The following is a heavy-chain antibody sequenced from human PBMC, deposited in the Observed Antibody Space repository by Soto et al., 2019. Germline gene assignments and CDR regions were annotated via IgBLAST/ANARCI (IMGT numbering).Heavy chain of an antibody. Sequence: SETLSLTCTVSGGSISSGGYYWSWIRQHPGKGLEWIGYIYYSGSTYYNPSLKSRVTISVDTSKNQFSLKLSSVTAADTAVYYCARGDYYDSSGYYPWGQGTLVTVSS. D-gene: IGHD3-22*01. J-gene: IGHJ5*02. CDR3: ARGDYYDSSGYYP. V-gene: IGHV4-31*03. CDR2: IYYSGST. CDR1: GGSISSGGYY.